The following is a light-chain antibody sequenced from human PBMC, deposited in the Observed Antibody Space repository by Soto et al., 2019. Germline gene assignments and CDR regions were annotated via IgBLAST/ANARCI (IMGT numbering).Light chain of an antibody. CDR1: SGSIASNY. Sequence: NFMLTQPHSVSESPGKTVTISCTRSSGSIASNYVQWYQQRPGSAPTPVIYEDNERPSGVPDRFSGSIGSSSNSASLTISGLKTDDEADYYCQSYHSGNVVFGGGTKVTVL. V-gene: IGLV6-57*04. CDR3: QSYHSGNVV. CDR2: EDN. J-gene: IGLJ2*01.